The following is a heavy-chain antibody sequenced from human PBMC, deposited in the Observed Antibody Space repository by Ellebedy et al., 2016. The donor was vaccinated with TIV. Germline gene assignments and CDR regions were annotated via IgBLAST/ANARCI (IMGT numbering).Heavy chain of an antibody. CDR1: GFTFTSYG. V-gene: IGHV3-30*18. CDR2: ISNDESNK. CDR3: AKVIVGTTFNAFDI. J-gene: IGHJ3*02. D-gene: IGHD1-26*01. Sequence: GGSLRLSCAASGFTFTSYGMHWVRQAPGKGLEWVAVISNDESNKYYADSVKGRFTISRDNSKNTLYLQMNSLRAEDTAVYYCAKVIVGTTFNAFDIWGQGTMVTVSS.